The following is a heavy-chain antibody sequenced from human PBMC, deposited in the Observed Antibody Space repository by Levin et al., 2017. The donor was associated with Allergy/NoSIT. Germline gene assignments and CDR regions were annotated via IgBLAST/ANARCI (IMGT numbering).Heavy chain of an antibody. D-gene: IGHD1-14*01. V-gene: IGHV3-23*01. Sequence: PTGGSLRLSCTASGFTFSTYAMNWVRQAPGKGLDWVGAINAGGDITYYADSVRGRFTVSRDNSKNTLYLQMNSLRGEDTAVYYCTKNGRNFPADCWGQGILVTVSS. J-gene: IGHJ4*02. CDR1: GFTFSTYA. CDR2: INAGGDIT. CDR3: TKNGRNFPADC.